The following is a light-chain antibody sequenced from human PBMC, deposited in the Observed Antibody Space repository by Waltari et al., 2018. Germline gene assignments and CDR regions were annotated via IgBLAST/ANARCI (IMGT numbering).Light chain of an antibody. Sequence: TQLTQSPPPLLASEGTRVPITCRASQSISSYLNWYQQKPGKAPKLLIYAASSLQSGVPSRFSGSGSGTDFTLTISSLQPEDFATYYCQQSYSTPYTFGQGTKLEIK. CDR3: QQSYSTPYT. J-gene: IGKJ2*01. CDR2: AAS. CDR1: QSISSY. V-gene: IGKV1-39*01.